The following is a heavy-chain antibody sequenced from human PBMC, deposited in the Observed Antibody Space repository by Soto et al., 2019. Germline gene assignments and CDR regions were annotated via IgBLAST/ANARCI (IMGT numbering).Heavy chain of an antibody. J-gene: IGHJ5*02. Sequence: PSETLSLTCTVSGGSISSYYWSWIRQPPGKGLEWIGYIYYSGSTNYNPSLKSRVTISVDTSKNQFSLKLSSVTAADTAVYYCARVRDSSGYYLFDPWGQGTLVTVSS. CDR1: GGSISSYY. D-gene: IGHD3-22*01. CDR2: IYYSGST. V-gene: IGHV4-59*01. CDR3: ARVRDSSGYYLFDP.